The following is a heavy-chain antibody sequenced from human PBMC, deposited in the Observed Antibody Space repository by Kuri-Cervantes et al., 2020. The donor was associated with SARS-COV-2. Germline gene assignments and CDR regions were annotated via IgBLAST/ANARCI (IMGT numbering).Heavy chain of an antibody. V-gene: IGHV3-30*03. D-gene: IGHD3-10*01. CDR2: ISYDGSNK. CDR3: AMGWAGKFDY. CDR1: GFTFSSYS. J-gene: IGHJ4*02. Sequence: GESLKISCAASGFTFSSYSMNWVRQAPGKGLEWVAVISYDGSNKYYADSVKGRFTISRDNSKNTLYLQMNSLRAEDTAVYYCAMGWAGKFDYWGQGTLVTVSS.